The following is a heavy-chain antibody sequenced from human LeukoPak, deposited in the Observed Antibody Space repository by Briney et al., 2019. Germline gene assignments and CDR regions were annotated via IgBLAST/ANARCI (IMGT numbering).Heavy chain of an antibody. CDR3: AKVGTGTTSSPNFDY. J-gene: IGHJ4*02. CDR2: ISSGGGTT. Sequence: GGSLRLSCAASGFTFSSYAMTWVRQAPGKGLEWVSAISSGGGTTYYADSVKGRFTISRDNSKNTLYLQMNSLRAEDTAVYYCAKVGTGTTSSPNFDYWGQGTLVTVSS. D-gene: IGHD1-7*01. CDR1: GFTFSSYA. V-gene: IGHV3-23*01.